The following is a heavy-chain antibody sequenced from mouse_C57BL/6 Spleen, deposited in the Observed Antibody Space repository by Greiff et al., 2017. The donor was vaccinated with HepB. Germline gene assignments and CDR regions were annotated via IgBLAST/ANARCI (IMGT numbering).Heavy chain of an antibody. CDR3: ARGVAQAAWFAY. J-gene: IGHJ3*01. CDR1: GFTFSSYG. V-gene: IGHV5-6*01. CDR2: ISSGGSYT. D-gene: IGHD3-2*02. Sequence: EVQLVESGGDLVKPGGSLKLSCAASGFTFSSYGMSWVRQTPDKRLEWVATISSGGSYTYYPDSVKGRFTISRDNAKNTLYLQMSSLKSEDTAMYYCARGVAQAAWFAYWGQGTLVTVSA.